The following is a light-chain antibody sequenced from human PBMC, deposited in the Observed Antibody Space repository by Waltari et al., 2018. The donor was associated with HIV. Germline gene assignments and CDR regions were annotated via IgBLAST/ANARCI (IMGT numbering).Light chain of an antibody. J-gene: IGKJ4*01. CDR3: QQYDNLLT. CDR2: DAS. CDR1: QDISSY. Sequence: DIQMTQSPSSLSATEGDRVTITCQASQDISSYLHWYQQKPGKAPKLLIYDASNLETGVPSRFSGSGSGTDFTFTISSLQPEDIATYYCQQYDNLLTFGGGTKVEIK. V-gene: IGKV1-33*01.